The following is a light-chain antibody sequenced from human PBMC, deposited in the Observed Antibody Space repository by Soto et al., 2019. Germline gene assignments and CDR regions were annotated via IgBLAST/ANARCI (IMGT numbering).Light chain of an antibody. CDR1: QGISSY. J-gene: IGKJ2*01. CDR2: AAS. V-gene: IGKV1-9*01. Sequence: DIQLTQSPSFLSASVGDRVTITCRASQGISSYLAWYQQKPGKAPKLLIYAASTLQSGVPSRFSGSGSGTEFTLTISRLQPEDFATYYCQQLNSYPHFGQGTKLEIK. CDR3: QQLNSYPH.